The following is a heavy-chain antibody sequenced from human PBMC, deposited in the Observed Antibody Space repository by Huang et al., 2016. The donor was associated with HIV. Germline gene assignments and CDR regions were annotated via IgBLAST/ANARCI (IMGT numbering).Heavy chain of an antibody. V-gene: IGHV2-5*01. Sequence: QITLMESGPTLVKPTQTLPLTCTFSGFSLSTSGVGVAWIRQPPGKALEWPALIYRNDDKRFNPSLKNMLTISKDTVKNQVVLTMTNMDPVDTATLYCAHRLPNYGDTFDYWGQGTLVTVSS. CDR1: GFSLSTSGVG. J-gene: IGHJ4*02. D-gene: IGHD4-17*01. CDR2: IYRNDDK. CDR3: AHRLPNYGDTFDY.